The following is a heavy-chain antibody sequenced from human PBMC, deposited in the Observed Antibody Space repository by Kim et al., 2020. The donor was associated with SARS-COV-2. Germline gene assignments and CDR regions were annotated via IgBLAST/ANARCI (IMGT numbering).Heavy chain of an antibody. J-gene: IGHJ4*02. CDR3: ARERGGYDY. V-gene: IGHV3-48*03. Sequence: GTTIYYADSGKGRFTISRDNAKNALFLQRSTLSADDTAVYHCARERGGYDYWGQGTLVTVSS. D-gene: IGHD1-26*01. CDR2: GTTI.